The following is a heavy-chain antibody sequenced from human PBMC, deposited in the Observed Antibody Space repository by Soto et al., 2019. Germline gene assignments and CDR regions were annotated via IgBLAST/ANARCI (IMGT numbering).Heavy chain of an antibody. Sequence: PGGSRIHSSVVSGGTLDDFGWHLVRPASGKGLEWVAGLSHEGRSESYVDSVRGRFTLCRDNSKNTLSLQRFRLRPEDTGVYYCAKDLEVVIVLSATRGLDVWGQGTKV. CDR2: LSHEGRSE. J-gene: IGHJ6*02. CDR3: AKDLEVVIVLSATRGLDV. CDR1: GGTLDDFG. V-gene: IGHV3-30*18. D-gene: IGHD2-15*01.